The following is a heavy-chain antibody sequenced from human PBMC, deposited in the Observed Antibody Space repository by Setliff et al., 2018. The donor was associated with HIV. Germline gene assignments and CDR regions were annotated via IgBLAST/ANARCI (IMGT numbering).Heavy chain of an antibody. CDR1: GDSLSTGNYY. CDR3: ARVYYGDLEY. J-gene: IGHJ4*02. Sequence: PSETLSLTCTVSGDSLSTGNYYWSWVRQPAGKTLEWMGRTYFSGSTYYNPSLKSRVTISADTSKNQFSLNLSSVTAADTAVYFCARVYYGDLEYWGQGTLVTVSS. D-gene: IGHD4-17*01. CDR2: TYFSGST. V-gene: IGHV4-61*02.